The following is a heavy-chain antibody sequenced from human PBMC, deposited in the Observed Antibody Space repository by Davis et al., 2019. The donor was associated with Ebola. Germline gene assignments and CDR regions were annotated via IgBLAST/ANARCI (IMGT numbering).Heavy chain of an antibody. CDR3: VKVLLWFGELAGFDY. CDR2: ISSNGGST. V-gene: IGHV3-64D*08. D-gene: IGHD3-10*01. J-gene: IGHJ4*02. Sequence: GVLKISCSASGFTFSSYAMHWVRQAPGKGLEYVSAISSNGGSTYYADSVKGRFTISRDNSKNTLYLQMSSLRAEDTAVYYCVKVLLWFGELAGFDYWGQGTLVTVSS. CDR1: GFTFSSYA.